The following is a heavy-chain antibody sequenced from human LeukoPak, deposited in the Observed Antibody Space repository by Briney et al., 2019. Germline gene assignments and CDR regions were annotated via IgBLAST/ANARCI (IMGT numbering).Heavy chain of an antibody. CDR2: VGSSNTYT. Sequence: KPGGSLRLSCAASRFTFSDYYMSCIRQAPGKGLEWVSYVGSSNTYTNYADSVKGRFTISRDNAKNSLYLQMNILRAEDTAVYYCARGGYPYAFDIWGQRTMVTVSS. J-gene: IGHJ3*02. D-gene: IGHD1-1*01. CDR3: ARGGYPYAFDI. CDR1: RFTFSDYY. V-gene: IGHV3-11*06.